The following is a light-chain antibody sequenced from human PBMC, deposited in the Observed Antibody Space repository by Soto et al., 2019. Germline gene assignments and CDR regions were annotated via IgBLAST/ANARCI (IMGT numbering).Light chain of an antibody. J-gene: IGKJ5*01. CDR1: QSVRSSY. Sequence: ESVLTQSPGTLSLSPGERATLSCRASQSVRSSYLAWYQQKPGQAPRLLIYGASGRATGIPDRFSGSGSGQDFTLTISRLEPEDFEVYYCQKYGSSPPVNFCQGTRLAIK. CDR3: QKYGSSPPVN. CDR2: GAS. V-gene: IGKV3-20*01.